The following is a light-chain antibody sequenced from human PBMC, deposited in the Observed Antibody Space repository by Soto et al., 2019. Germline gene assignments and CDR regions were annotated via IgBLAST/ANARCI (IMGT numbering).Light chain of an antibody. V-gene: IGKV3-20*01. Sequence: EIVLTQSPCTLSASPGERATLSCRARQSFGRYSLACYQQTPGKAPRLLFSDASSRATGIPARFSGSGAGTDFTLTISRLEPEDVAGYYCQQYDSAPLTFGGGTKVETK. CDR1: QSFGRYS. CDR2: DAS. J-gene: IGKJ4*01. CDR3: QQYDSAPLT.